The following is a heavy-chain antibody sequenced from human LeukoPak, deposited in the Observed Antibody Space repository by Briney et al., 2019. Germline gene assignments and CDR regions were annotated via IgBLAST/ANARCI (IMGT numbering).Heavy chain of an antibody. CDR1: GGSISSYY. CDR2: IYYSGST. Sequence: SETLSLTCTVSGGSISSYYWSWIRQPPGKGLEWIGYIYYSGSTNYNPSLKSRVTISVDTSKNQFPLTLSSVTAADTAVYYCARFTQWVAAAGTWWWFDPWGQGTLVTVSS. J-gene: IGHJ5*02. CDR3: ARFTQWVAAAGTWWWFDP. D-gene: IGHD6-13*01. V-gene: IGHV4-59*01.